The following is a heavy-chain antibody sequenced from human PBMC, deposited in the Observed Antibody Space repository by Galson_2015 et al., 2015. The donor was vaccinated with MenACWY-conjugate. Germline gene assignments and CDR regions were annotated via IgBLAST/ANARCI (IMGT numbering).Heavy chain of an antibody. V-gene: IGHV3-7*03. J-gene: IGHJ6*02. CDR3: ARGHYGMDV. CDR2: IKKDGSEK. Sequence: SLRLSCAASGFTFRNYWMTWVRQAPGKGLEWVASIKKDGSEKYYVDSVKGRCTISRDNAKNSLYLEMNSLRVEDTAVYSCARGHYGMDVWGQGTTVTASS. CDR1: GFTFRNYW.